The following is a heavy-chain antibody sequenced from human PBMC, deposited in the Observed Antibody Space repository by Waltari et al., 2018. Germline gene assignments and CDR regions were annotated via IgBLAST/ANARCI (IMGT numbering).Heavy chain of an antibody. Sequence: EVELVQSGAEVKKPGATVKISCKASGYTFMDYFMHWVQQDPGKGLEWMGRIDPEDGETVYSEKFQGRVTITADTSTDTAYMELSSLTSGDTAVYYCAPLPGGSGQTFDYWGQGTLVTVSS. CDR2: IDPEDGET. J-gene: IGHJ4*02. CDR1: GYTFMDYF. CDR3: APLPGGSGQTFDY. D-gene: IGHD3-10*01. V-gene: IGHV1-69-2*01.